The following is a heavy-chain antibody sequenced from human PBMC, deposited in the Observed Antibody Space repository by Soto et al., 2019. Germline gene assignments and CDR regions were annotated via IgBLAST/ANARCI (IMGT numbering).Heavy chain of an antibody. J-gene: IGHJ3*02. V-gene: IGHV1-69*02. CDR1: GGTFHTYT. D-gene: IGHD6-19*01. Sequence: QVQLVQSGAEVKKPGSSVKVSCKASGGTFHTYTISWVRQDPGQGLEWMGRIIHILGIAKYAQKFLGRVTITTDKSTSTAYMELSSLRSEDTGVDYCAREIAVAGKTSDGFDNWGHGTMVTVSA. CDR2: IIHILGIA. CDR3: AREIAVAGKTSDGFDN.